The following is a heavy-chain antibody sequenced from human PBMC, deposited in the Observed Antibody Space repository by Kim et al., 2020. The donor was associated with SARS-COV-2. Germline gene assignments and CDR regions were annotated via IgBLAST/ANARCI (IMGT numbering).Heavy chain of an antibody. D-gene: IGHD3-10*01. CDR3: ARAYSSGSYSNWFDP. CDR1: GYTFTNQG. Sequence: ASVKVSCKASGYTFTNQGMHWVRRAPGQRLEWMGWINGGNGNTKYLEKFQGRFTITRDTSASTAYMELSSLRSEDTAVYYCARAYSSGSYSNWFDPWGQGTLVTVSS. CDR2: INGGNGNT. J-gene: IGHJ5*02. V-gene: IGHV1-3*01.